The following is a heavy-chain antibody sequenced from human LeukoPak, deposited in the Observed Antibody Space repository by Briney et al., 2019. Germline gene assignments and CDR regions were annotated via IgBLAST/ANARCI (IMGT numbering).Heavy chain of an antibody. Sequence: ASVTVSCKASGYTFTGYYMHWVRQAPGQGPEWMGIINPSGGSASYAQKFQGRVTMTRDTSTSTVYMELSSLRFEDTAVYYCAREFMGITFDYWGQGTLVTVSS. CDR1: GYTFTGYY. CDR3: AREFMGITFDY. V-gene: IGHV1-46*01. J-gene: IGHJ4*02. CDR2: INPSGGSA. D-gene: IGHD1-14*01.